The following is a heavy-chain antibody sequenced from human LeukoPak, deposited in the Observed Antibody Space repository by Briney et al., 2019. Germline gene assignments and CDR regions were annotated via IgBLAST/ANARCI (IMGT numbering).Heavy chain of an antibody. V-gene: IGHV4-59*01. Sequence: ETLSLTCTVSGRPISSYYRRWIRQPPAKGLEWVGYIYYSGCTNYNPSLKSRVTISINTSKNQFSLHVSSVTAADTAVYYCARDGSTPAFDTWGQGTMVTVSS. D-gene: IGHD5/OR15-5a*01. CDR3: ARDGSTPAFDT. J-gene: IGHJ3*02. CDR2: IYYSGCT. CDR1: GRPISSYY.